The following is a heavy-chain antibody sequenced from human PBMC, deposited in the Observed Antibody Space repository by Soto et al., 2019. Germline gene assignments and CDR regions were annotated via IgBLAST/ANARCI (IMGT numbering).Heavy chain of an antibody. CDR3: ARDRLGQWLVNDAFDI. CDR1: GYTFTSYC. Sequence: ASVKVSCKASGYTFTSYCISWVLQAPGQGLEWMGWISAYNGNTNYAQKLQGRVTMTTDTSTSTAYMELRSLRSDDTAVYYCARDRLGQWLVNDAFDIWGQGTMVTVSS. CDR2: ISAYNGNT. V-gene: IGHV1-18*04. D-gene: IGHD6-19*01. J-gene: IGHJ3*02.